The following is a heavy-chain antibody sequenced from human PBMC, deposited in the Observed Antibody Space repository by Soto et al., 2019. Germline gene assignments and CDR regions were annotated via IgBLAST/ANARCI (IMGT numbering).Heavy chain of an antibody. J-gene: IGHJ4*02. Sequence: GGSLRLSCAASGFTFISYSMNWVRQAPGKGLEWVSSMSPDSAYIYYADSMKGRFTISRDNAKSSLYLQLDSLRAEDTAVYYCARGGAADPFDYWGQGTLVTGSS. CDR1: GFTFISYS. CDR2: MSPDSAYI. CDR3: ARGGAADPFDY. V-gene: IGHV3-21*01. D-gene: IGHD5-12*01.